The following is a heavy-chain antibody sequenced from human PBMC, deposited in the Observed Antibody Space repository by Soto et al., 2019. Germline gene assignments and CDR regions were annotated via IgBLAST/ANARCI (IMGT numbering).Heavy chain of an antibody. D-gene: IGHD3-22*01. J-gene: IGHJ4*02. CDR3: ARGWGYDSNDYYYAY. CDR2: IIPIFGTA. V-gene: IGHV1-69*01. Sequence: QVQLVQSGAEVRKPGSSVKVSCTASGGTFSRHAISWVRQAPGQGLEWMGGIIPIFGTANHAQKFQGRVTIIADESTSTVCMELSSLRSEDTAMYYCARGWGYDSNDYYYAYWGQGTLVIVSS. CDR1: GGTFSRHA.